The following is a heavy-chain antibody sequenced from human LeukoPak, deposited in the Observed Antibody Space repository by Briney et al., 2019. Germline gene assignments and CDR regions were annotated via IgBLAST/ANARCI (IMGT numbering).Heavy chain of an antibody. CDR3: ARNPNLVVAVLPTPSFFDS. J-gene: IGHJ4*02. Sequence: TSETLSLTCAVYGGSFSGYYWSWIRQPPGKGLEWIGEINHSGSTNYNPSLKSRGTISVDTSKNQFSLKLSSVTAADTAVYYCARNPNLVVAVLPTPSFFDSWGQGTLVAVSS. CDR2: INHSGST. V-gene: IGHV4-34*01. CDR1: GGSFSGYY. D-gene: IGHD2/OR15-2a*01.